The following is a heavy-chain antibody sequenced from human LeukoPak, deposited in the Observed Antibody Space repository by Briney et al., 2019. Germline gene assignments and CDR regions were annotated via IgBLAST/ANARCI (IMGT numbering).Heavy chain of an antibody. D-gene: IGHD3-10*01. J-gene: IGHJ4*02. CDR3: ARDFAWFGELLFHYFDY. CDR1: GFTVSSNY. Sequence: GGSLRLSCAASGFTVSSNYMSWVRQAPGKGLEWVSYISSSGSTIYYADSVKGRFTISRDNAKNSLYLQMNSLRAEDTAVYYCARDFAWFGELLFHYFDYWGQGTLVTVSS. V-gene: IGHV3-11*01. CDR2: ISSSGSTI.